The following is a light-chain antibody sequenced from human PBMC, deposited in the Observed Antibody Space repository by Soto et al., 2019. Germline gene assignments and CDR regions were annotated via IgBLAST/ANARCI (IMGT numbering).Light chain of an antibody. J-gene: IGKJ1*01. V-gene: IGKV1-39*01. CDR1: QSISSY. CDR3: QQSYSTPRT. CDR2: AAS. Sequence: IQMTQSPSSLSSSLGDRVTITCRASQSISSYLNWYQQKPGKAPKLLIYAASSLQSGVPSRFSGSRSGTEVTLTISSLQTEEVATYYCQQSYSTPRTFGQGTKVE.